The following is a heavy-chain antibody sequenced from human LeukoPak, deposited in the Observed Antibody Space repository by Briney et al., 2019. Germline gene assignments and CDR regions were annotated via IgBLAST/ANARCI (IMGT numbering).Heavy chain of an antibody. V-gene: IGHV3-30*01. Sequence: PGRSLRLSCAASGFTFSSYAMHWVRQAPGKGLEWVAVISYDGSNKYYADSVKGRFTISRDNSKNTLYLQMNSLRAEDTAVYFCAKRGVVIRVILVGFHKEAYYFDSWGQGALVTVSS. CDR3: AKRGVVIRVILVGFHKEAYYFDS. D-gene: IGHD3-22*01. CDR1: GFTFSSYA. J-gene: IGHJ4*02. CDR2: ISYDGSNK.